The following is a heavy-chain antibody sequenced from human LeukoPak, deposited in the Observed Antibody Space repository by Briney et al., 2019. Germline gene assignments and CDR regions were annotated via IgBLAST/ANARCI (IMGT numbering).Heavy chain of an antibody. CDR1: GYIFTDYY. CDR2: INPNSGDT. J-gene: IGHJ4*02. D-gene: IGHD2-2*01. CDR3: ARYYCSSTSCYSSFDY. Sequence: ASVKVSCKASGYIFTDYYIHWVRQAPGQGLEWMGWINPNSGDTNFAQRFQSRVTMTRDTSISTVYMELSRLRSDDTAMYYCARYYCSSTSCYSSFDYWGQGTLVTVSS. V-gene: IGHV1-2*02.